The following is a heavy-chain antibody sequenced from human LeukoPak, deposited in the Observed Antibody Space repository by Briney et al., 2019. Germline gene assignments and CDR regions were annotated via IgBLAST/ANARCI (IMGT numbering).Heavy chain of an antibody. CDR1: GLTFSIYA. CDR2: ISSSGGNT. CDR3: AKAPYYYGSGVDY. D-gene: IGHD3-10*01. Sequence: GGSLRLSCAASGLTFSIYAMNWVRQAPGKGLEWVSAISSSGGNTYYADSVKGRFTISRDNSKNTLYLQMNSLRAEDTAVYYCAKAPYYYGSGVDYWGQGTLVTVSS. V-gene: IGHV3-23*01. J-gene: IGHJ4*02.